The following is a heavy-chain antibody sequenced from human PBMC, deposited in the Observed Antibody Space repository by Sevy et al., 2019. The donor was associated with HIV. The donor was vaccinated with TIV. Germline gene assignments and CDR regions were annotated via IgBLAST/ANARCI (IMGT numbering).Heavy chain of an antibody. J-gene: IGHJ4*02. CDR2: ISAYNGNT. Sequence: ASVKVSCKASGYTFTSYGISWVRQAPGQGLEWMGWISAYNGNTNYAQKLQGRVTMTTDTSTSTAYMELRSLRSDDTAVYYCARDRRGYSGSYYADLFYWGQGTLVTVSS. V-gene: IGHV1-18*01. CDR3: ARDRRGYSGSYYADLFY. CDR1: GYTFTSYG. D-gene: IGHD1-26*01.